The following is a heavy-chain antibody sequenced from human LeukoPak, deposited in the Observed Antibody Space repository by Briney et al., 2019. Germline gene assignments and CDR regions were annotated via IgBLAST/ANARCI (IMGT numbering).Heavy chain of an antibody. J-gene: IGHJ4*02. CDR3: ARSRELFYFDY. D-gene: IGHD1-7*01. CDR2: IYDSGTT. CDR1: GGSGSGYY. V-gene: IGHV4-59*02. Sequence: SEPLSLTCSVSGGSGSGYYGSWIRQAPGKGLEWIGYIYDSGTTSYNPSLKSRVTISMDRSKNQFSLNLSTVTAADTAVYYCARSRELFYFDYWGQGTLVSVSS.